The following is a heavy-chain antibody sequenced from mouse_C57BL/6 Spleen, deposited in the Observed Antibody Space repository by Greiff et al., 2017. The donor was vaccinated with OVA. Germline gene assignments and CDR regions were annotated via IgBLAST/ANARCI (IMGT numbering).Heavy chain of an antibody. V-gene: IGHV1-75*01. J-gene: IGHJ1*03. CDR2: IFPGSGST. CDR3: ARCSGSSYWYFDV. D-gene: IGHD1-1*01. CDR1: GYTFTDYY. Sequence: QVHVKQSGPELVKPGASVKISCKASGYTFTDYYINWVKQRPGQGLEWIGWIFPGSGSTYYNEKFKGKATLTVDKSSSTAYMLLSSLTSEDSAVYFCARCSGSSYWYFDVWGTGTTVTVSS.